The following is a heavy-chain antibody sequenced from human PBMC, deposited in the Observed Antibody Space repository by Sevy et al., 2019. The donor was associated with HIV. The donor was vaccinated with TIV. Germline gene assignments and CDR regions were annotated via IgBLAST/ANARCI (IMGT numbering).Heavy chain of an antibody. CDR1: GFTFSAYG. CDR3: ATRWTPGY. D-gene: IGHD1-1*01. Sequence: GGSLRLSCAASGFTFSAYGMHWVRQAPGKGLEWVAFIRYDGSNNFYADSVKGRFTISRDNSNNMMYLQMNSLRGEDTAVYYCATRWTPGYWGQGTLVTVSS. V-gene: IGHV3-30*02. J-gene: IGHJ4*02. CDR2: IRYDGSNN.